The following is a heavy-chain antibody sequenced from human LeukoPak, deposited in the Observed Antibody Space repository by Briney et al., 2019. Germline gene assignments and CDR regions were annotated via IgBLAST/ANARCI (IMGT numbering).Heavy chain of an antibody. V-gene: IGHV3-23*01. CDR1: GFTSSSYA. J-gene: IGHJ4*02. D-gene: IGHD2-2*01. Sequence: WGSLRLSCAASGFTSSSYAVSWVRQAPGKGLEWVSASSASGETTYYADSVKGRFTISRDNSKSTVYLQMNSLRAEDTAVYYCARGWVSKGYFDHWGQGTLVTVSS. CDR2: SSASGETT. CDR3: ARGWVSKGYFDH.